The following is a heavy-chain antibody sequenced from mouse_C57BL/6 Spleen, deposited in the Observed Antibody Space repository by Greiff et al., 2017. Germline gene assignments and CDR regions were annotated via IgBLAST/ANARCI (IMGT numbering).Heavy chain of an antibody. Sequence: VQLKESGAELVRPGASVKLSCTASGFNIKDAYMHWVKQRPEQGLEWIGWMDPENGDTEYAPNFQGKATITADTSSNTAYLQLSSQTSEDTAFYYGIYIDYGRYYDYWGQGTTLTVSS. CDR3: IYIDYGRYYDY. D-gene: IGHD2-1*01. V-gene: IGHV14-4*01. J-gene: IGHJ2*01. CDR2: MDPENGDT. CDR1: GFNIKDAY.